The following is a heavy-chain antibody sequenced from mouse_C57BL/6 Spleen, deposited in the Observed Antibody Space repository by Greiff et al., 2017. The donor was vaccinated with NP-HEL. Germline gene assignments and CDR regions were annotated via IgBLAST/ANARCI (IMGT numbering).Heavy chain of an antibody. V-gene: IGHV1-64*01. CDR2: IHPNSGST. Sequence: QVQLKQPGAELVKPGASVKLSCKASGYTFTSYWMHWVKQRPGQGLEWIGMIHPNSGSTNYNEKFKSKATLTVDKSSSTAYMQLSSLTSEDSAVYYCARGVYDGYYVYYFDYWGQGTTLTVSS. D-gene: IGHD2-3*01. J-gene: IGHJ2*01. CDR1: GYTFTSYW. CDR3: ARGVYDGYYVYYFDY.